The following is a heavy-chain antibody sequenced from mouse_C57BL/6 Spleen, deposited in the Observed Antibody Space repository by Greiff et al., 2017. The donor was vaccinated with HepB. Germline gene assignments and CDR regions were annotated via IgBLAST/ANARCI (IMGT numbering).Heavy chain of an antibody. J-gene: IGHJ2*01. CDR2: IDPETGGT. CDR3: TKNWRYFDY. V-gene: IGHV1-15*01. D-gene: IGHD4-1*01. Sequence: QVQLQQSGAELVRPGASVTLSCKASGYTFTDYEMHWVKQTPVHGLEWIGAIDPETGGTAYNQKFKGKAILTADKSSSTAYMELRSLTSADSAVYYCTKNWRYFDYWGQGTTLTVSS. CDR1: GYTFTDYE.